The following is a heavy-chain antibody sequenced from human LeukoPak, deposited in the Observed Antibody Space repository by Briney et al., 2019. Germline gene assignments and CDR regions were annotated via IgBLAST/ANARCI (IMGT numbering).Heavy chain of an antibody. D-gene: IGHD3-10*01. CDR1: GFTFSSYA. Sequence: GGSLRLSCAASGFTFSSYAMHWVRQAPGKGLEWVTVISYDGSNKYYADSVKGRFTISRDNSKNTLYLQTNSLRPEDTAVYYCAKDEALQYYYGPETSGIDYWGQGTLVTVSS. J-gene: IGHJ4*02. V-gene: IGHV3-30*18. CDR2: ISYDGSNK. CDR3: AKDEALQYYYGPETSGIDY.